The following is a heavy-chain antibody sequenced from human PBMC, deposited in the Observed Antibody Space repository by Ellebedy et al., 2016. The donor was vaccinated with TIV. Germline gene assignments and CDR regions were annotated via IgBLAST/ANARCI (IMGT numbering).Heavy chain of an antibody. CDR3: AKDLEWELLLYDAFDI. CDR1: GYRFSDYH. CDR2: ISGSGGST. D-gene: IGHD1-26*01. Sequence: GESLKISCAASGYRFSDYHMTWVRQAPGKGLEWVSAISGSGGSTYYADSVKGRFTISRDNSKNTLYLQMNSLRAEDTAVYYCAKDLEWELLLYDAFDIWGQGTMVTVSS. J-gene: IGHJ3*02. V-gene: IGHV3-23*01.